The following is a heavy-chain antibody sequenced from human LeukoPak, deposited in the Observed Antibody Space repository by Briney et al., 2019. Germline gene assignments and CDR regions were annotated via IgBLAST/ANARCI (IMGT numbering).Heavy chain of an antibody. D-gene: IGHD6-19*01. V-gene: IGHV4-39*01. CDR3: ARHEDSSGWYPLDY. CDR1: GGSISSSSYY. Sequence: SETLSLTCTGSGGSISSSSYYWGWIRQPPGKGLEWIGSIYYSGSTYYNPSLKSRVTISVDTSKNQFSLKLSSVTAADTAVYYCARHEDSSGWYPLDYWGQGTLVTVSS. J-gene: IGHJ4*02. CDR2: IYYSGST.